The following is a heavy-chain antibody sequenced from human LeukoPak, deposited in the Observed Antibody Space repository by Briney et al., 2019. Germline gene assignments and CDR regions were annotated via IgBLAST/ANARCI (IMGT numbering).Heavy chain of an antibody. V-gene: IGHV3-74*01. CDR3: ASDGYNGWGLVY. Sequence: GGSLRLSCAASGFTFSSYWMHWVRQAPGKGLVWVSRINSDGSSTTYADSVKGRFTISRDNAKSTLYLQMNSLRAKDTAVYYCASDGYNGWGLVYWGQGTLVTVSS. D-gene: IGHD5-24*01. CDR2: INSDGSST. CDR1: GFTFSSYW. J-gene: IGHJ4*02.